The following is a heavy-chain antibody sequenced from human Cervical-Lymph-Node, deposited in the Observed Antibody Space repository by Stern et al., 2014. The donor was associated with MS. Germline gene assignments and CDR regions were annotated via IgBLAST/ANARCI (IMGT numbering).Heavy chain of an antibody. D-gene: IGHD2-15*01. CDR2: INTYNGNT. CDR1: GYTFINYA. V-gene: IGHV1-18*01. Sequence: QVQLVQSGAEVKKPGASVKVSCKASGYTFINYAISWVRQAPGQGLEWMGWINTYNGNTNYAQNLQDRVTMTKHTSTSTAYMELTSLRSDDTAIYFCARDIVVLVAATRLLGYGVDVWGQGTTVTVSS. J-gene: IGHJ6*02. CDR3: ARDIVVLVAATRLLGYGVDV.